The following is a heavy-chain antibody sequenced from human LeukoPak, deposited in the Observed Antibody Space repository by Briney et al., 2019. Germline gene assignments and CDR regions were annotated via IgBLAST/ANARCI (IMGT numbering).Heavy chain of an antibody. CDR2: INPSGGST. V-gene: IGHV1-46*01. CDR1: GYTFTSYY. CDR3: ARVWMVGYSYGYFDY. J-gene: IGHJ4*02. D-gene: IGHD5-18*01. Sequence: ASLKVSCKASGYTFTSYYMHWVRQAPGQGLEWMGIINPSGGSTSYAQKFQGRVTMTRDMSTSTVYMELSSLRSEDTAVYYCARVWMVGYSYGYFDYWGQGTLVTVSS.